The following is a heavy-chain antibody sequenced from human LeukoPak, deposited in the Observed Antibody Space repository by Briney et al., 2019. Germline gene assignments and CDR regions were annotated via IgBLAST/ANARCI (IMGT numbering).Heavy chain of an antibody. Sequence: PGGSLRLSCAASGFTFSSYAMSWVRQAPGKGLEWVSGISGAGDSTYYTDSVKGRFTISRDNSKNTLYLQMNSLRVEDTALYHCAKSSHAFGAFDIWGQGTMVTVSS. CDR3: AKSSHAFGAFDI. J-gene: IGHJ3*02. CDR1: GFTFSSYA. D-gene: IGHD3-16*01. V-gene: IGHV3-23*01. CDR2: ISGAGDST.